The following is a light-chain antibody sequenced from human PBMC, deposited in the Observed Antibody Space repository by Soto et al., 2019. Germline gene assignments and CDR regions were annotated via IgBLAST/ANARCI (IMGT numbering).Light chain of an antibody. CDR3: QQYASSRT. Sequence: EIVLTQSPATLSLSPGERATLSCRASQSLRNNYFAWYQHKPGQAPRLLIYATSSRATGIPDRFRGSGSGTDFTLTITRLEPEDFAVYYCQQYASSRTFGQGTKVDIK. V-gene: IGKV3-20*01. J-gene: IGKJ1*01. CDR1: QSLRNNY. CDR2: ATS.